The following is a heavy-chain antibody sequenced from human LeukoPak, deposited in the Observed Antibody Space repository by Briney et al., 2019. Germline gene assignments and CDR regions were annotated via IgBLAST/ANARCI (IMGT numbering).Heavy chain of an antibody. D-gene: IGHD1-26*01. CDR3: ARGGRSGSYYIDY. Sequence: PSETLSLTCTVSGGSISSYYWSWIRQPPGKGLEWIGYIYYSGSTNYNPSLKSRVTISVDTSKNQFSLKLSSVTAADTAVYYCARGGRSGSYYIDYWGQGTLVTVSS. CDR1: GGSISSYY. J-gene: IGHJ4*02. V-gene: IGHV4-59*01. CDR2: IYYSGST.